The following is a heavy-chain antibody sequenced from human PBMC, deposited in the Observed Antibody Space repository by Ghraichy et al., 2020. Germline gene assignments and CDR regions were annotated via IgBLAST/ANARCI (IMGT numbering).Heavy chain of an antibody. Sequence: GSLRLSCAASGFTFSSYGMHWVRQAPGKGLEWVAVVWYDGRNKYYADSVKGRFTISRDNSKNTLYLQMNSLRAEDTAVYYCARDNWRAAAGNNYYYMDVWGKGTTVTVSS. D-gene: IGHD6-13*01. J-gene: IGHJ6*03. CDR3: ARDNWRAAAGNNYYYMDV. CDR1: GFTFSSYG. CDR2: VWYDGRNK. V-gene: IGHV3-33*01.